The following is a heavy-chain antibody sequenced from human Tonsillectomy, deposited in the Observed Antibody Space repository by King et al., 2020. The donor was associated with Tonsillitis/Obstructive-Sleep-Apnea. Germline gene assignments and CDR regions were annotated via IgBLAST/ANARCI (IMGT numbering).Heavy chain of an antibody. CDR3: AREAGDYDLYFDN. CDR2: MSHDASTS. V-gene: IGHV3-30*04. CDR1: GFTFSRYA. Sequence: VQLVESGGGVVQPGRSLRLSCAASGFTFSRYAMHWIRQAPGKGLEWVAVMSHDASTSYYADYVKGRFTISRDNSKNTLYLQVNSLRSEDTALYFCAREAGDYDLYFDNWGQGTVVTVSS. J-gene: IGHJ4*02. D-gene: IGHD4-17*01.